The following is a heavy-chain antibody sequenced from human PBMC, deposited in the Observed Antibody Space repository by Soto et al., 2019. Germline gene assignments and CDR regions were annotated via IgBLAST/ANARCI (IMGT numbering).Heavy chain of an antibody. CDR2: IKSKTDGGTT. Sequence: PGGSLRLSCAASGFTFSNAWMSWVRQAPGKGLEWVGRIKSKTDGGTTDYAAPVKGRFTISRDDSKNTLYLQMNSLKTEDTAVYYCTTASTRIAVAGFASDAFDIWGQGTMVTVSS. V-gene: IGHV3-15*01. CDR3: TTASTRIAVAGFASDAFDI. D-gene: IGHD6-19*01. J-gene: IGHJ3*02. CDR1: GFTFSNAW.